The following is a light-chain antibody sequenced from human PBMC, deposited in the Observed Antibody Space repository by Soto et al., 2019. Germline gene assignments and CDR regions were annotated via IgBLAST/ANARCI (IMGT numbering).Light chain of an antibody. Sequence: QAVVTQPASVSGSPGQSITISCTGTSSDVGGYNFVSWYQQHPGKPPKLIIYAVNNRPSGVSDRFSASKSGNTASLTISGLQAEDEADYYCSSYTVSTTLVLFGGGTKVTVL. CDR1: SSDVGGYNF. J-gene: IGLJ3*02. CDR2: AVN. V-gene: IGLV2-14*01. CDR3: SSYTVSTTLVL.